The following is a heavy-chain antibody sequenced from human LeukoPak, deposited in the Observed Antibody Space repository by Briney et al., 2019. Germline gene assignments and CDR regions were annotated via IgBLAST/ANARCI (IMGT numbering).Heavy chain of an antibody. CDR2: ISYDGSNK. CDR3: ACNLYDSSGYEYFQH. V-gene: IGHV3-30*03. Sequence: TGGSLRLSCAASGFTFSSYGMHWVRQAPGKGLEWVAVISYDGSNKYYADSVKGRFTISRDNSKNTLYLQMNSLRAEDTAVYYCACNLYDSSGYEYFQHWGQGTLVTVSS. J-gene: IGHJ1*01. D-gene: IGHD3-22*01. CDR1: GFTFSSYG.